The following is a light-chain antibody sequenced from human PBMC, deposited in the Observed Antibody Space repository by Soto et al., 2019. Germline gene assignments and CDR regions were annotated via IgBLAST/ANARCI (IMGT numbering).Light chain of an antibody. V-gene: IGKV3-15*01. Sequence: EVVLTQSPGTLSLSPGERATLSCRASDVVGSNLAWYQQKPGQAPRLLIYGASTRATGIPGRFSGSGFGTEFTLTISGLQPEDFATYYCQQYNNWPPWMFGQGTKVDIK. CDR3: QQYNNWPPWM. J-gene: IGKJ1*01. CDR2: GAS. CDR1: DVVGSN.